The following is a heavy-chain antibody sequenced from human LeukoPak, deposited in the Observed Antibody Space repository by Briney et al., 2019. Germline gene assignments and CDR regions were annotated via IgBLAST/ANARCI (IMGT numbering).Heavy chain of an antibody. D-gene: IGHD5-18*01. CDR2: ISSSSSTI. CDR3: ARDPGYSYGYVGFDY. CDR1: GFTFSSYS. V-gene: IGHV3-48*01. J-gene: IGHJ4*02. Sequence: PGGSLRLSCAASGFTFSSYSMNWVRQAPGKGLEWVSYISSSSSTIYYADSVKGQFTISSDNAKNSLYLQMNSLRAEDTAVYYCARDPGYSYGYVGFDYWGQGTLVTVSS.